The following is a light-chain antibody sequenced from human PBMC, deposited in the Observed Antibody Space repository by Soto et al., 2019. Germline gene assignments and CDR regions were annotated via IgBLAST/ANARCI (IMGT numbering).Light chain of an antibody. V-gene: IGLV4-60*03. CDR2: LEGSGSY. J-gene: IGLJ2*01. CDR3: ETWDGNTHGV. CDR1: SGHSTYI. Sequence: QAVVTQSSSASASLGSSVKLTCTLSSGHSTYIIAWHQQQPGKAPRYLMKLEGSGSYNKGSGVPDRFSGSSSGADRYLTISNLQSEDEGEYYCETWDGNTHGVFGGGTKVTVL.